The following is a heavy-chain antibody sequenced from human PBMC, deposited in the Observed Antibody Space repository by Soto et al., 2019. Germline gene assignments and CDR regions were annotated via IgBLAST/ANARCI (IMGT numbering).Heavy chain of an antibody. CDR2: INAGNGNT. CDR3: ASLGVSWYPFDY. D-gene: IGHD6-13*01. V-gene: IGHV1-3*01. CDR1: GYTFTSYA. J-gene: IGHJ4*02. Sequence: QVQLVQSGAEVKKPGASVKVSCKASGYTFTSYAMHWVRQAPGQRLEWMGWINAGNGNTKYSQQFQGRVTITRDTSASTAYMELSSLRSEDTAVYYCASLGVSWYPFDYWGQGTLVTVSS.